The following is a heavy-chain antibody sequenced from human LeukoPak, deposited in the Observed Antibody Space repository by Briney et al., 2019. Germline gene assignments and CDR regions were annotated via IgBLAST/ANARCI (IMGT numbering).Heavy chain of an antibody. CDR2: IIPIFGTA. CDR3: ARSSLGYCSSTSCPAGYYYYYGMDV. D-gene: IGHD2-2*01. Sequence: SVKVSCKASGGTFSSYAISWVRQAPGQGLEWMGGIIPIFGTANYAQKFQGRVTITADESTSTAYMELSSLRSEDTAGYYCARSSLGYCSSTSCPAGYYYYYGMDVWGQGATVTVSS. V-gene: IGHV1-69*13. CDR1: GGTFSSYA. J-gene: IGHJ6*02.